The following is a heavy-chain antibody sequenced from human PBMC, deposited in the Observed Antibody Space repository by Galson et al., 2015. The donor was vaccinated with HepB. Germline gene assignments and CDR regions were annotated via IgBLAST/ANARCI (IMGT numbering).Heavy chain of an antibody. Sequence: SLRLSCAASGFTFSSYGMHWVRQAPGKGLEWVAVISYDGSNKYYADSVKGRFTISRDNSKNTLYLQMNSLRAEDTAVYYCAKDKVVPAATLSLRYYYYYMDVWGKGTTVTVSS. CDR3: AKDKVVPAATLSLRYYYYYMDV. CDR1: GFTFSSYG. D-gene: IGHD2-2*01. J-gene: IGHJ6*03. CDR2: ISYDGSNK. V-gene: IGHV3-30*18.